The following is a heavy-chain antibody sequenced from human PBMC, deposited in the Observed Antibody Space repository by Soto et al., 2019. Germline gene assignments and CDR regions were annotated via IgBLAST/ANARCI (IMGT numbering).Heavy chain of an antibody. CDR2: ISYDGSNK. J-gene: IGHJ6*02. CDR3: DKHPVYCRSTTCQSPYYYYYAMAA. CDR1: GFTFSSYG. Sequence: GVSLRLSCAASGFTFSSYGMHWVRQAPGKGLEWVAGISYDGSNKYYADSVKGRFTISRDNSKNTLYLQMNSLRAEDTAVYYCDKHPVYCRSTTCQSPYYYYYAMAAWGQGTRVTV. V-gene: IGHV3-30*18. D-gene: IGHD2-2*01.